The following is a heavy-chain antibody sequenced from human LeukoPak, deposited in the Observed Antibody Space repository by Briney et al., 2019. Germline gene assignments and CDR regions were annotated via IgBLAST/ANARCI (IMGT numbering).Heavy chain of an antibody. J-gene: IGHJ4*02. CDR1: GFTFSSYA. D-gene: IGHD5-18*01. CDR2: IIPIFGTA. V-gene: IGHV1-69*06. Sequence: PGGSLRLSCAASGFTFSSYAISWVRQAPGQGLEWMGGIIPIFGTANYAQKFQGRVTITADKSTSTAYMELSSLRSEDTAVYYCARASGEKYSYGLHEATYFDYWGQGTLVTVSS. CDR3: ARASGEKYSYGLHEATYFDY.